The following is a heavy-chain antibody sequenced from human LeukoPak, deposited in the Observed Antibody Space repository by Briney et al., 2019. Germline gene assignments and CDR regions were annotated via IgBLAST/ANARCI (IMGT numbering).Heavy chain of an antibody. CDR2: ISWNSGSI. V-gene: IGHV3-9*01. CDR3: AKDISGATAALDY. Sequence: GGSLTLSCAPSGLTFSNAWMSWVRQPPRKGMEWVSGISWNSGSIGYADSVKGRFTISRDNAKNSLYLRMNSLRPEDTALYSCAKDISGATAALDYWGQGTLVTVSS. CDR1: GLTFSNAW. D-gene: IGHD1-26*01. J-gene: IGHJ4*02.